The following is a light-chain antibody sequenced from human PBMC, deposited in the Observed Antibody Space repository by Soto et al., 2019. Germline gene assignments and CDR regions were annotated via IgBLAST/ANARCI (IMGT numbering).Light chain of an antibody. CDR2: GAS. Sequence: EIVLTQSPGTLSLSPGERATLSCRASQSVSSIYLAWYQQKPGQAPRRLIYGASSRATGFPDRFSGSGSGTDFNLSIGRVETEDFVVYYCQHYGSSRWTFGQETKVEI. J-gene: IGKJ1*01. V-gene: IGKV3-20*01. CDR3: QHYGSSRWT. CDR1: QSVSSIY.